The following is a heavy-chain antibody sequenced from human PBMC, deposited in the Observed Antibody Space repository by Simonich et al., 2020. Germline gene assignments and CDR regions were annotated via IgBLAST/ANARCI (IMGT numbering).Heavy chain of an antibody. CDR1: GFTFSSYS. Sequence: EVQLVESGGGLVKPGGSLRLSCAASGFTFSSYSMNWVRQAPGRGLEWFSSRSSSSSYIYYADSVKGRFTIARDNAKNSLYLQMNSLRAEDTAVYYCARDVDTAMVFDYWGQGTLVTVSS. V-gene: IGHV3-21*01. CDR3: ARDVDTAMVFDY. J-gene: IGHJ4*02. CDR2: RSSSSSYI. D-gene: IGHD5-18*01.